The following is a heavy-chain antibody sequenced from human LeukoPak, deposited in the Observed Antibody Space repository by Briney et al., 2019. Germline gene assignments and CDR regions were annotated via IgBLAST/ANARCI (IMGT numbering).Heavy chain of an antibody. CDR3: ARQNYYGSGSYGWVDY. V-gene: IGHV5-51*01. J-gene: IGHJ4*02. CDR1: GYSFTSYW. CDR2: IYPGDSDT. D-gene: IGHD3-10*01. Sequence: PGESLKISCKGSGYSFTSYWIGWVRQMPGKGLEWMGIIYPGDSDTRYSPSFQGQVTISADKSISTAYLQWSSLKASDTAMYYCARQNYYGSGSYGWVDYWGQGTLVTVSS.